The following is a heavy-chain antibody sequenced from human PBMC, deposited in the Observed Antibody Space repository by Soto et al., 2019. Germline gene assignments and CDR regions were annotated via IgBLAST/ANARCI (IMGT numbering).Heavy chain of an antibody. D-gene: IGHD4-17*01. CDR1: GYTFTGYY. CDR2: INPNSGGT. J-gene: IGHJ4*02. Sequence: WASVKVSCKASGYTFTGYYMHWVRQAPGQGLEWMGWINPNSGGTNYAQKFQGWVTMTRDTSISTAYMELSRLRSDDTAVYYCARGRPIEDYGDYIIDYWGQGTLVNVSS. CDR3: ARGRPIEDYGDYIIDY. V-gene: IGHV1-2*04.